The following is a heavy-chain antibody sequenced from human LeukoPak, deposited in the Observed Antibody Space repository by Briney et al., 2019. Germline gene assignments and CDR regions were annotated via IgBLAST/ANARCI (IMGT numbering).Heavy chain of an antibody. V-gene: IGHV3-23*01. J-gene: IGHJ4*02. Sequence: GGSLRLSCAAFGFTFSSYAMSWVRQAPGKGLEWVSGISGSGDNTYYADSVKGRFTISRDNSKNTLYVQVNSLGTEDTAAYYCAKGSYYDSSGSFYFDYWGQGTLVTVSS. CDR3: AKGSYYDSSGSFYFDY. CDR1: GFTFSSYA. CDR2: ISGSGDNT. D-gene: IGHD3-22*01.